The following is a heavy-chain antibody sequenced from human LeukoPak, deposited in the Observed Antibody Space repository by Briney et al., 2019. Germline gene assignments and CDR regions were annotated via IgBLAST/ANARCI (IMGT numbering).Heavy chain of an antibody. Sequence: PSETLSLTCTVSGGSISSSGYYWGWIRQPPWKGLEWVASIYYSGSTYYNPSLKSRTTISVDTSKNQLSLKLSSLTAADTAVYYCARHEYSGSYYGLSWFDPWGQGTLVTVSS. V-gene: IGHV4-39*01. CDR1: GGSISSSGYY. CDR3: ARHEYSGSYYGLSWFDP. J-gene: IGHJ5*02. CDR2: IYYSGST. D-gene: IGHD1-26*01.